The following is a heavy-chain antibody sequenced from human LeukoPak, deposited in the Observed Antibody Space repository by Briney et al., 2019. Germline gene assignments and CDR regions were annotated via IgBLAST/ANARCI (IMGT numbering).Heavy chain of an antibody. CDR1: GGSISSSNYY. D-gene: IGHD3-22*01. CDR3: ARHSYDSSGYYGDFDY. Sequence: SETLSLTCTVSGGSISSSNYYWGWIRQPPGKGLEWIGNIYYSGSTYYKPSLKTRVTISVDTSKNQFSLKLSSVTAADTAVYYCARHSYDSSGYYGDFDYWGQGTLVTVSS. V-gene: IGHV4-39*01. J-gene: IGHJ4*02. CDR2: IYYSGST.